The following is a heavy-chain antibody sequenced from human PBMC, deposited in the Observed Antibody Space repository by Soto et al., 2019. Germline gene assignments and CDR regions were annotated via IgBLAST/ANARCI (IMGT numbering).Heavy chain of an antibody. CDR3: AKDLGNWNYVTGENVQDY. J-gene: IGHJ4*02. Sequence: GGSLRLSCAASGFTFSSYAMSWVRQAPGKGLEWVSAISGSGGSTYYADSVKGRFTISRDNSKNTLYLQMNSLRAEDTAVYYCAKDLGNWNYVTGENVQDYWGQGTLVTVSS. V-gene: IGHV3-23*01. CDR1: GFTFSSYA. D-gene: IGHD1-7*01. CDR2: ISGSGGST.